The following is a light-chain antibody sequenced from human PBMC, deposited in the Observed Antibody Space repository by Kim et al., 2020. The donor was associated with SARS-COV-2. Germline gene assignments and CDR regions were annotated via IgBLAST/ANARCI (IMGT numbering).Light chain of an antibody. Sequence: GDRVTITCRASQTISIYLNWYQQTPGKVPKLLIYAASGLQNGVPSRFSGSGSGTEFTLTISSLEPEDFATYYCQQSYTSPWTFG. CDR3: QQSYTSPWT. CDR2: AAS. CDR1: QTISIY. J-gene: IGKJ1*01. V-gene: IGKV1-39*01.